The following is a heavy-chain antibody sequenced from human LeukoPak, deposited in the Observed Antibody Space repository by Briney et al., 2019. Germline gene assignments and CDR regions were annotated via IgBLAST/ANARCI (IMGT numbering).Heavy chain of an antibody. CDR2: IYYNGYT. CDR1: GGSICSYY. J-gene: IGHJ4*02. V-gene: IGHV4-59*01. CDR3: ARDRHWTNDWVFDY. Sequence: SETLSLTCTVSGGSICSYYWSWLRQPPGKGLEWIGYIYYNGYTDYNPSLKSRVTISLHTSKNQFSLKLSSVNAADTAVYYCARDRHWTNDWVFDYWGQGTLVTVSS. D-gene: IGHD1/OR15-1a*01.